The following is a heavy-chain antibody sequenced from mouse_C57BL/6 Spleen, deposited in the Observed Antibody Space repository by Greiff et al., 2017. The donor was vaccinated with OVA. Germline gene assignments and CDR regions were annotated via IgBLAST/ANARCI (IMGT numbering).Heavy chain of an antibody. Sequence: QVQLQQSGAELVKPGASVKMSCKASGYTFTSYWITWVKQRPGQGLEWIGDIYPGSGSTNYNEKFKSKATLTVDTSSSTAYMQLSSLTSEDSAVYYCAREEGLRAWFAYWGQGTLVTVSA. CDR3: AREEGLRAWFAY. CDR1: GYTFTSYW. J-gene: IGHJ3*01. V-gene: IGHV1-55*01. CDR2: IYPGSGST. D-gene: IGHD2-4*01.